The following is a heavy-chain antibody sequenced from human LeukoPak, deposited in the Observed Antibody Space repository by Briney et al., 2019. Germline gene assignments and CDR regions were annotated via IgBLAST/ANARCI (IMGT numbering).Heavy chain of an antibody. CDR2: IIPIFATT. J-gene: IGHJ4*02. Sequence: ASVKVSCKASGGTFSSYAISWVRQAPGQGLEWMGGIIPIFATTNYAQKFQGRVTITTDESTTTAYMELSSLRSEDTAVYYCARGWEQETPFDYCGQGTLVTVSS. CDR3: ARGWEQETPFDY. V-gene: IGHV1-69*05. D-gene: IGHD1-26*01. CDR1: GGTFSSYA.